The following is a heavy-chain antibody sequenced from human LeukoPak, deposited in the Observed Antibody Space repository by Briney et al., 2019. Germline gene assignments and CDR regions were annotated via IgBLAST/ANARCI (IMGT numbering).Heavy chain of an antibody. CDR1: GYTFTSYG. CDR3: ASEAVAGTFDY. J-gene: IGHJ4*02. V-gene: IGHV1-18*04. Sequence: GASVKVSCKASGYTFTSYGISWVRQAPGQGLEWMGWISAYNGNTNYAQKLQGRVTMTTDTSTSTAYMELRSPRSDDTAVYYCASEAVAGTFDYWGQGTLVTVSS. CDR2: ISAYNGNT. D-gene: IGHD6-19*01.